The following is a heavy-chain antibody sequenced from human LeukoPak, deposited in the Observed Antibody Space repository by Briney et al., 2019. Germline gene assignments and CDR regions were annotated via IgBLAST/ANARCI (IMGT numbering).Heavy chain of an antibody. J-gene: IGHJ5*02. Sequence: SETLSLTCTVSGGSISGYYWSWIRQPAGKGLEWIGRIYSSGSTNYNPSLKSRVTMSIDTSKNQFSLKLSSVTAADTAFYYCAQDTKFSPWGQGTLVTVSS. CDR3: AQDTKFSP. D-gene: IGHD3-3*01. CDR2: IYSSGST. CDR1: GGSISGYY. V-gene: IGHV4-4*07.